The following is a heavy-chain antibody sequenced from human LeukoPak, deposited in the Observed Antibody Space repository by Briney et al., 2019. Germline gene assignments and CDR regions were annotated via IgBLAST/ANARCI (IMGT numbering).Heavy chain of an antibody. CDR2: IYTSGST. CDR3: ARDLIAAAGNYYFDY. CDR1: GGSISSYY. D-gene: IGHD6-13*01. V-gene: IGHV4-4*07. Sequence: NPSETLSLTCTVSGGSISSYYWSWIRQPAGKGLEWIGRIYTSGSTNYNPSLKSRVTMSVDTSKNQFSLKLSSVTAADTAVYYCARDLIAAAGNYYFDYWGQGTLVTVSS. J-gene: IGHJ4*02.